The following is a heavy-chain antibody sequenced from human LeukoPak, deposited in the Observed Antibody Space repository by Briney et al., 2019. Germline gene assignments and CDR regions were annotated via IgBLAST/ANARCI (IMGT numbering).Heavy chain of an antibody. CDR1: GYSFSDYE. CDR2: IWSSGTVT. V-gene: IGHV3-48*03. Sequence: GGSLRLSCAGSGYSFSDYEMNWVRQAPGRGLEWVAYIWSSGTVTHYTDSVKDRFTISRDNGKNSLFLQMNGLRAEDPAVYYCAIERSFCEGDCSDYWGQGTLVTVSS. CDR3: AIERSFCEGDCSDY. J-gene: IGHJ4*02. D-gene: IGHD2-21*01.